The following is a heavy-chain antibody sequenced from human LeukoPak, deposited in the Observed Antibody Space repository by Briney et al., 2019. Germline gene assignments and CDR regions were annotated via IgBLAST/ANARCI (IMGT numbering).Heavy chain of an antibody. D-gene: IGHD5-18*01. CDR3: ARGRGSYSFGYYFDF. Sequence: GGSLRLSCAASGFTVSSNYMSWVRQAPGKGLEWVSVIYSGGSTYYADSVKGRFTISRDNAKNSLFLQMNSLRAEDTAVYFCARGRGSYSFGYYFDFWGQGTLVTVSS. J-gene: IGHJ4*02. V-gene: IGHV3-53*01. CDR1: GFTVSSNY. CDR2: IYSGGST.